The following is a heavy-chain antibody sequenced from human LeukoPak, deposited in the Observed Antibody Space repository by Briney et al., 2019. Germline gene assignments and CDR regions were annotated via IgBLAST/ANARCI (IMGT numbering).Heavy chain of an antibody. CDR2: INHSGST. V-gene: IGHV4-34*01. Sequence: PSETLSLTCAVYGVSFSGYYWSWLRQPPGKGLEWIGEINHSGSTNYNPSRKSRVTISVDTSKNQFSLKLSSVTAADTAVYYCARGNQWFGELLTWFDPWGQGTLVTVSS. J-gene: IGHJ5*02. D-gene: IGHD3-10*01. CDR1: GVSFSGYY. CDR3: ARGNQWFGELLTWFDP.